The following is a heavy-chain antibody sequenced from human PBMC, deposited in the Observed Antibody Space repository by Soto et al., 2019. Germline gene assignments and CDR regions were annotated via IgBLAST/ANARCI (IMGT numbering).Heavy chain of an antibody. V-gene: IGHV3-30*18. Sequence: PGGSLRLSCAASGFTFSSYGMHWVRQAPGKGLEWVAVISYDGSNKYYADSVKGRFTISRDNSKNTLYLQMNSLRAEDTAVYYCAKDRGGFYDFWSGSDYYYGMDVWGQGTTVTVSS. J-gene: IGHJ6*02. CDR3: AKDRGGFYDFWSGSDYYYGMDV. CDR1: GFTFSSYG. CDR2: ISYDGSNK. D-gene: IGHD3-3*01.